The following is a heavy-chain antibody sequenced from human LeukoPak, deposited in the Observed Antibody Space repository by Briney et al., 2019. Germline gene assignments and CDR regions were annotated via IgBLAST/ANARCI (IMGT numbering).Heavy chain of an antibody. CDR2: ISGSGGST. CDR3: AKLSTYVWGSYGDFDY. V-gene: IGHV3-23*01. Sequence: GGSLRLSCAASGFTFSSYAMSWVRQAPGKGLEWVSAISGSGGSTYYADSVKGRFTISRDNSKNTLYLEMNSLRAEDTAVYYCAKLSTYVWGSYGDFDYWGQGTLVTVSS. CDR1: GFTFSSYA. J-gene: IGHJ4*02. D-gene: IGHD3-16*01.